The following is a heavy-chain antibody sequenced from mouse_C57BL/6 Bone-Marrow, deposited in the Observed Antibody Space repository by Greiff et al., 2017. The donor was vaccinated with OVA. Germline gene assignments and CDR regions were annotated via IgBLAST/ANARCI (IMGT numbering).Heavy chain of an antibody. V-gene: IGHV1-81*01. CDR2: IYPRSGNT. Sequence: LVESGAELARPGASVKLSCKASGYTFTSYGISWVKQRTGQGLEWIGEIYPRSGNTYYNEKFKGKATLTADKSSSTAYMELRSLTSEDSAVDFCARGDYYGSSFDYWGQGTTLTVSS. J-gene: IGHJ2*01. CDR3: ARGDYYGSSFDY. CDR1: GYTFTSYG. D-gene: IGHD1-1*01.